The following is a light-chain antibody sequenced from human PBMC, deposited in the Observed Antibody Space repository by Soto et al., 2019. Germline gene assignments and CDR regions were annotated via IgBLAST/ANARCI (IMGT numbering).Light chain of an antibody. Sequence: DIQLTQSPSTLTASVGDRVTIGCRASESISYWLAWYQQKPGKAPKLLIYDASSLRSGVPSRFSGSELGTKFPPTISTLQPDDFETYYCQRYDSYSKPFGQGTRLRSN. CDR1: ESISYW. V-gene: IGKV1-5*01. CDR2: DAS. CDR3: QRYDSYSKP. J-gene: IGKJ2*01.